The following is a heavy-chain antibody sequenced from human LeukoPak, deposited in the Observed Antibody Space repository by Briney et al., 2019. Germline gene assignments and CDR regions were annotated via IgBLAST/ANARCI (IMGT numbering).Heavy chain of an antibody. D-gene: IGHD7-27*01. J-gene: IGHJ4*02. Sequence: PGRSLRLSCAASGFTFNTYGMHWVRQAPGKGLEWVAVMRHDGSDISYADSVKGRFTISRDNSENTLYLQMNSLRAEDTAVYYCARDQSPKWGSGERYFDYWGLGTLVTVSS. CDR2: MRHDGSDI. V-gene: IGHV3-33*01. CDR3: ARDQSPKWGSGERYFDY. CDR1: GFTFNTYG.